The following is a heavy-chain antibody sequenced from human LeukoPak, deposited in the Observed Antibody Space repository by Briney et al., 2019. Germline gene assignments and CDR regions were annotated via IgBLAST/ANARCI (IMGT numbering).Heavy chain of an antibody. CDR3: AKDQGPSNSGTH. J-gene: IGHJ4*02. V-gene: IGHV3-23*01. CDR1: GFTFSSYA. D-gene: IGHD4-11*01. CDR2: ISGSGGST. Sequence: GRSLRLSCAASGFTFSSYAMSWVRQAPGKGLEWVSAISGSGGSTYYADSVKGRFTISRDNSKNTLYLQMNSLRAEDTAVYYCAKDQGPSNSGTHWGQGTLVTVSS.